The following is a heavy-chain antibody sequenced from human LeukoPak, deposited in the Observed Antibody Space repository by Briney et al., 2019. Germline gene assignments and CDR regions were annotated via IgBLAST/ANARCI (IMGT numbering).Heavy chain of an antibody. Sequence: SETLSLTCTVSGGSVSSGSYYWSWIRQPPGKGLEWIGYIYYSGSTNYNPSLKSRVTISVDTSKNQSSLKLSSVTAADTAVYYCARDRGSGWYGGVDYWGQGTLVTVSS. J-gene: IGHJ4*02. D-gene: IGHD6-19*01. CDR1: GGSVSSGSYY. V-gene: IGHV4-61*01. CDR3: ARDRGSGWYGGVDY. CDR2: IYYSGST.